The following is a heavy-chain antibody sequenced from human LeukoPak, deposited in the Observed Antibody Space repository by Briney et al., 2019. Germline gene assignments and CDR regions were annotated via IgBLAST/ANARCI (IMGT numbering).Heavy chain of an antibody. J-gene: IGHJ4*02. V-gene: IGHV3-23*01. Sequence: HSGGSLRLSCAASGFTFSNYAMSWVRQAPGKGLEWVSAISGSGGNTYYADSVKGRFTISRDNSKNTLFLQMNSLRAEDTAVYYCAKLPYSGWWEGVFDYWGQGTLVTVSS. D-gene: IGHD6-19*01. CDR2: ISGSGGNT. CDR3: AKLPYSGWWEGVFDY. CDR1: GFTFSNYA.